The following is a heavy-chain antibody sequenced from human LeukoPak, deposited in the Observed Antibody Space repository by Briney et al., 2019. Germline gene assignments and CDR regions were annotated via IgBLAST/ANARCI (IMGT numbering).Heavy chain of an antibody. CDR1: GGSISSYY. V-gene: IGHV4-59*01. J-gene: IGHJ4*02. CDR2: IYYSGST. CDR3: ARDEGREGYNSY. D-gene: IGHD5-24*01. Sequence: SETLSLTCTVSGGSISSYYWSWIRQPPGKGLEWIGYIYYSGSTNYNPSLKSRVTISVDTSKNQFSLKLSPVTAADTAVYYCARDEGREGYNSYWGQGTLVTVSS.